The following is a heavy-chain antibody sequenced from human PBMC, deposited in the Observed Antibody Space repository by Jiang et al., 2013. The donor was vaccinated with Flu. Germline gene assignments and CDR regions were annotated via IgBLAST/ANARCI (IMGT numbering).Heavy chain of an antibody. Sequence: KGLEWIGYIYYSGSTYYNPSLKSRVTISVDTSKNQFSLKLSSVTAADTAVYYCARVSAVPAAIVAGWFDPWGQGTLVTVSS. J-gene: IGHJ5*02. D-gene: IGHD2-2*01. CDR2: IYYSGST. CDR3: ARVSAVPAAIVAGWFDP. V-gene: IGHV4-30-4*01.